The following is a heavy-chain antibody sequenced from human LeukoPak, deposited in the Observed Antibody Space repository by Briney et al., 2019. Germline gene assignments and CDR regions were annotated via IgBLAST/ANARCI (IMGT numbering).Heavy chain of an antibody. D-gene: IGHD6-19*01. CDR2: IGIRGDT. V-gene: IGHV3-13*01. Sequence: GWSLRLSCAASRFTFIDYDMHWVRQVIGKGLEGVSAIGIRGDTHYSGSVKSRFTISRENAESSWYLQMNSLRAEDTAVYYCARGGIQVSGIDEFDYWGQGTLVTVSS. CDR1: RFTFIDYD. CDR3: ARGGIQVSGIDEFDY. J-gene: IGHJ4*02.